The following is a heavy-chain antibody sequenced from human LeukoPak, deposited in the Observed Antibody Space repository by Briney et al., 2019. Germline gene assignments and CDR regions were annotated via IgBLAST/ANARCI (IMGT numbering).Heavy chain of an antibody. D-gene: IGHD6-19*01. CDR3: ARGNDSGWYLDYFNS. V-gene: IGHV6-1*01. CDR1: GDSLSSNSAA. Sequence: SQTLSLTCAISGDSLSSNSAAWNWIRQSPSRGLEWLGRTYYRSKWYNGYAVSVKSRITINPDTSKNQFSLQLNSVTPEDTAVYYCARGNDSGWYLDYFNSWAREPWSPSPQ. CDR2: TYYRSKWYN. J-gene: IGHJ4*02.